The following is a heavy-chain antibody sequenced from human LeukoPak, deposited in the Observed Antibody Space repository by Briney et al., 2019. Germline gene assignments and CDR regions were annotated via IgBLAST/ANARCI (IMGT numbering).Heavy chain of an antibody. J-gene: IGHJ5*02. Sequence: GPSWRSPCRPSGAPFRTFLIAWFGQALGQGLDWRGGITPIFGTANYAQKFQGRVTITTDESTSTAYMELSSLRSEDTAVYYCARDRQQLVLGNQFSTWFDPWGQGTLVTVSS. CDR2: ITPIFGTA. V-gene: IGHV1-69*05. CDR1: GAPFRTFL. D-gene: IGHD6-13*01. CDR3: ARDRQQLVLGNQFSTWFDP.